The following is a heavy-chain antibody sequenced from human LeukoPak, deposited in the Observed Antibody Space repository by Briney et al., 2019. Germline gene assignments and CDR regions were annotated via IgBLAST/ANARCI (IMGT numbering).Heavy chain of an antibody. CDR2: IGSTGNYI. CDR1: GFTFSIYP. J-gene: IGHJ4*02. D-gene: IGHD3-9*01. V-gene: IGHV3-21*01. CDR3: ARVTTEQYFALDFDY. Sequence: PGGSLRLSCAASGFTFSIYPVHWVRQAPGKGLEWVSSIGSTGNYIYYADSVKGRFTISRDNAKNSLYLQMNSLRAEDTAVYYCARVTTEQYFALDFDYWGQGTLVTVSS.